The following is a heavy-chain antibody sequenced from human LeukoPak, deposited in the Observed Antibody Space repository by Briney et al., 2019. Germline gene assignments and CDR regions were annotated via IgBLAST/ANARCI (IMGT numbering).Heavy chain of an antibody. Sequence: SETLSLTCAVYGGSFSGYYWSWIRQPPGKGLEWIGEINHSGSTNYNPSLKSRVTISVDTSKNQFSLKLSSVTAADTAVYYCARVSGYDWESFFDYWGQGTLVTVSS. V-gene: IGHV4-34*01. J-gene: IGHJ4*02. CDR3: ARVSGYDWESFFDY. CDR1: GGSFSGYY. D-gene: IGHD5-12*01. CDR2: INHSGST.